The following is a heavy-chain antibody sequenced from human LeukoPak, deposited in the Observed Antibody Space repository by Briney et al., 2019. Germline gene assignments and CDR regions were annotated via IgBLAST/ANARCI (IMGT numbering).Heavy chain of an antibody. Sequence: PSETLSLTCTVSGGSISYYYWSWIRQPPGKGLEWIGYIYYSGSTNYNPSLKSRVTISVDTSKNQFSLKLSSVTAADTAVYYCARDGYYDSSGHAAFDIWGQGTMVTVSS. CDR1: GGSISYYY. CDR2: IYYSGST. D-gene: IGHD3-22*01. J-gene: IGHJ3*02. V-gene: IGHV4-59*01. CDR3: ARDGYYDSSGHAAFDI.